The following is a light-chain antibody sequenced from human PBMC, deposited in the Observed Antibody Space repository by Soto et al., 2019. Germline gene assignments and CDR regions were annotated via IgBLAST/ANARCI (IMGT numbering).Light chain of an antibody. CDR1: ESVSSNY. CDR3: QQYCSAPWT. V-gene: IGKV3-20*01. Sequence: EIVLTQSPGTLSSSPGERATLSCRASESVSSNYLAWYQQRPGQAPRLLIYAASNRARGIPDRFGGSGSGTDFTLTVSRLEPEDFEVYYCQQYCSAPWTVGQGTKV. J-gene: IGKJ1*01. CDR2: AAS.